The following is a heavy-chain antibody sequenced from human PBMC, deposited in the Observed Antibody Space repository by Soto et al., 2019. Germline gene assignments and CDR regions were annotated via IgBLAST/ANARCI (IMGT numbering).Heavy chain of an antibody. J-gene: IGHJ6*02. Sequence: ASVKVSCKASGGTFSSYAISWVRQAPGQGLEWMGGIIPIFGTANYAQKFQGRVTITADESTSTAYMELSSLRSEDTAVYYRASPDTAMGYYYYYGMDVWGQGTTVTVSS. CDR2: IIPIFGTA. CDR1: GGTFSSYA. CDR3: ASPDTAMGYYYYYGMDV. D-gene: IGHD5-18*01. V-gene: IGHV1-69*13.